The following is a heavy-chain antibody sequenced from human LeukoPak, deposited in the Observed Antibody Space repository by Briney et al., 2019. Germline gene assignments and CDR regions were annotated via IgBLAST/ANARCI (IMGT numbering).Heavy chain of an antibody. D-gene: IGHD1-1*01. CDR3: AREYDENPAYYYYYYMDV. V-gene: IGHV3-23*01. Sequence: GGSLRLSCVASGFTFTTYGMNWVRQAPGGGLEWVSGITGSGDRTYYADSVKGRFTIYRDNSKNTLYLQMNSLRAEDTAVYYCAREYDENPAYYYYYYMDVRGKGTTVTVSS. CDR1: GFTFTTYG. J-gene: IGHJ6*03. CDR2: ITGSGDRT.